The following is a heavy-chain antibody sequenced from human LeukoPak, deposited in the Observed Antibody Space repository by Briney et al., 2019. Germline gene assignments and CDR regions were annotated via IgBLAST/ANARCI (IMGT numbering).Heavy chain of an antibody. CDR1: GYTFTSYY. D-gene: IGHD6-13*01. J-gene: IGHJ4*02. Sequence: ASVKVSCKASGYTFTSYYMHWVRQPPEQGLEWMGIINPSGGSTSYAQKFQGRATMTRDTSTSTVYMELGGLRSEDTAVDYCASSGYSASGGGAYYFDYWGQGTLVTVSS. CDR2: INPSGGST. CDR3: ASSGYSASGGGAYYFDY. V-gene: IGHV1-46*01.